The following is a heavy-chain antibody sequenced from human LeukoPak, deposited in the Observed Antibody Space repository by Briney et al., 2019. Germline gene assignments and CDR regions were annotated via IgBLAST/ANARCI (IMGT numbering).Heavy chain of an antibody. J-gene: IGHJ4*02. CDR2: FPHSGNT. V-gene: IGHV4-38-2*02. CDR3: ASLPGEMATISSMDRYFDY. Sequence: SETLSLTCSVSGYSISSGYYWGWIRQPPGKGLEWIGSFPHSGNTYYNPSLKSRVTISEDTSKNQFSLKLTSVTAADTAVYYCASLPGEMATISSMDRYFDYWGQGTLVTVSS. D-gene: IGHD5-24*01. CDR1: GYSISSGYY.